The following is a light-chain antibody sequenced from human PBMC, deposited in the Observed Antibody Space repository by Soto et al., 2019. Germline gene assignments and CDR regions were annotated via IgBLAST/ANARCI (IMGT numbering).Light chain of an antibody. J-gene: IGKJ4*01. CDR1: QIIDNW. Sequence: DIHMTQSPYTLSASVGDRVTITCRTGQIIDNWLAWYQQNQGKPPKLLIYRASSLETGVPSRFSGSGSGTEFTLTISNLQPDDSATYYCQEYNSYFGGGTKLEIK. CDR2: RAS. V-gene: IGKV1-5*03. CDR3: QEYNSY.